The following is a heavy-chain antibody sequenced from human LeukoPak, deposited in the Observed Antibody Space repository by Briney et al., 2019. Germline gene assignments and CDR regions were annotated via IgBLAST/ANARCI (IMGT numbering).Heavy chain of an antibody. J-gene: IGHJ4*02. D-gene: IGHD3-22*01. CDR1: GFTVSSNY. CDR2: IYSGGST. Sequence: GGSLRLSCAASGFTVSSNYMSWVRQAPGKGLEWVSVIYSGGSTYYADSVKGRFTISRDHSKNTLYLQINSLRAEDTAVYYCARGGIFNPYELWGQGTLVTVSS. CDR3: ARGGIFNPYEL. V-gene: IGHV3-53*01.